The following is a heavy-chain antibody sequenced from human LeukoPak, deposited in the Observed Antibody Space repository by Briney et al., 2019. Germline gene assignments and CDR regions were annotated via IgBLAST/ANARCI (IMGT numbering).Heavy chain of an antibody. J-gene: IGHJ5*02. Sequence: PSETLSLTCTVSGGSINSTNYYWGWLRLPPGKGLEWIGSVSYTGNTFYKLSLKSRLTISVDTSKNQFSLELSSVTAADTALYFCARQSYGGSGSNHWFDPWGQGTLVTVSS. CDR1: GGSINSTNYY. CDR3: ARQSYGGSGSNHWFDP. D-gene: IGHD3-10*01. CDR2: VSYTGNT. V-gene: IGHV4-39*01.